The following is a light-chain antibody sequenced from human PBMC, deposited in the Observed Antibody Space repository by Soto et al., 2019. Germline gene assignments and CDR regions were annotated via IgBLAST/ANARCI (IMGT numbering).Light chain of an antibody. CDR2: EVT. CDR3: SSYAGSNEYV. CDR1: SSDVGSYNY. V-gene: IGLV2-8*01. J-gene: IGLJ1*01. Sequence: QSALTQPPSASGSPGQSVTISCTGTSSDVGSYNYVSWYQQHPGKAPKLMIYEVTKRPSGVPDRFSGSKSGNTASLTVSGLQAEDEADYYCSSYAGSNEYVFGTGTKLT.